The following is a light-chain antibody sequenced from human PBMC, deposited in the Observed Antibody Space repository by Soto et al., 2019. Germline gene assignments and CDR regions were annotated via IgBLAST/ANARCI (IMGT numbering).Light chain of an antibody. V-gene: IGKV3-15*01. J-gene: IGKJ3*01. CDR3: QQYDNWPFS. Sequence: EVVLTQSPATLSLSPGETATLSCRASQSVSNYLAWYQQKPGQAPRLLMFGASTRATDIPARFSSTGSGTEFTLTISSLQSEDFAVYYCQQYDNWPFSFGPGTKVDIK. CDR2: GAS. CDR1: QSVSNY.